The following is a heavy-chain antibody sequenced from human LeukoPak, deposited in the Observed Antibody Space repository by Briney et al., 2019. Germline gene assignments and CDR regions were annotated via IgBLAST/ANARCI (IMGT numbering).Heavy chain of an antibody. CDR2: INPHNGNT. Sequence: GASVKVSCKASGYAFRSFRINWVRQAPRHGLEWMGCINPHNGNTNYGQKYQGRVTMTTDSSTGTAYTELRRLTSDDTAVYYCARDQFPTGDYGDYVETGGFDIWGRGTVVTVSS. CDR3: ARDQFPTGDYGDYVETGGFDI. V-gene: IGHV1-18*01. J-gene: IGHJ3*02. CDR1: GYAFRSFR. D-gene: IGHD4-17*01.